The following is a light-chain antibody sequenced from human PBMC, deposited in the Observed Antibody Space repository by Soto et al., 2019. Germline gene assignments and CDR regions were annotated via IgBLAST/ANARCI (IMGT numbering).Light chain of an antibody. CDR3: QQSNSYQYT. CDR2: KTS. J-gene: IGKJ2*01. V-gene: IGKV1-5*03. CDR1: QSFNTW. Sequence: DVQMTQSPSSLSPSVGDRVTITCRASQSFNTWLAWYQQKPGKAPKLLIYKTSILESGVPSRFSGSGSGTEFTLAIRSRQPEDSATYYGQQSNSYQYTFGQGTNLEIK.